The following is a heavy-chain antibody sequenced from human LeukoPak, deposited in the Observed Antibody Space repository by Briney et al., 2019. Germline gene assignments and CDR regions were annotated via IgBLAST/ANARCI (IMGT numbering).Heavy chain of an antibody. Sequence: SQTLSLTCTVSGGSISSGGYYWSWIRQHPGKGLEWIGYIYYSGSTYYNPSLKSRVTISVDTSKNQFSLKRSSVTAADTAVYYCARGKVPAALFDYWGQGTLVTVSS. CDR2: IYYSGST. V-gene: IGHV4-31*03. J-gene: IGHJ4*02. D-gene: IGHD2-2*01. CDR1: GGSISSGGYY. CDR3: ARGKVPAALFDY.